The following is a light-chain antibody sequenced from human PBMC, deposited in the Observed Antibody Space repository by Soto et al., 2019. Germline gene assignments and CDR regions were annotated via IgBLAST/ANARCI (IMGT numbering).Light chain of an antibody. Sequence: EIVMTQTPATLSVSPGGRPTLSCRASQSISDTLAWYQQKPGQXPRXXIYGASTRAPGFPARFSGSGSGTDLTLTISSLQSEDFAVYDCQQYKNWPWTFGQGTKVDIK. CDR3: QQYKNWPWT. J-gene: IGKJ1*01. CDR2: GAS. CDR1: QSISDT. V-gene: IGKV3-15*01.